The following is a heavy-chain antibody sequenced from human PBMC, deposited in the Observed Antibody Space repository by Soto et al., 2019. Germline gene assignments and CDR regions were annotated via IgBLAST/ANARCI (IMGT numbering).Heavy chain of an antibody. CDR2: IWYDGSNK. CDR3: ATRPTGERYFGGLDW. V-gene: IGHV3-33*01. Sequence: GGSLRLSCAASGFTFSSYGMHWVRQAPGKGLEWVAVIWYDGSNKYYADSVKGRFTISRDNSKNTLYLQMNSLRAEDTALYYCATRPTGERYFGGLDWWSQGTLVTVSS. J-gene: IGHJ4*02. CDR1: GFTFSSYG. D-gene: IGHD3-3*01.